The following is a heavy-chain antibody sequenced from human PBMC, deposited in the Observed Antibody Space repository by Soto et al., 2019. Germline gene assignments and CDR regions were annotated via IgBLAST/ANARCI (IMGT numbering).Heavy chain of an antibody. CDR2: IYYSGST. CDR1: GGSISSYY. V-gene: IGHV4-59*01. J-gene: IGHJ6*02. D-gene: IGHD1-7*01. CDR3: ARHWNYRPYYYGVDV. Sequence: SLTCTVSGGSISSYYWSWIRQPPGKGLEWIGYIYYSGSTNYNPSLKSRVTISVDTSKNQFSLKLSSVTAADTAVYYCARHWNYRPYYYGVDVWGQGTTVTVSS.